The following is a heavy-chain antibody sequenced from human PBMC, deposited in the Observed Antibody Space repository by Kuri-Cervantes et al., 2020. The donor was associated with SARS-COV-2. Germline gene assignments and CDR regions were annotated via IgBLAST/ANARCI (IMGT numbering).Heavy chain of an antibody. CDR3: ARDLSTVLGEDYFDY. CDR2: IWYDGSNK. Sequence: GESLKISCAASGFTFSSYGMHWVRQAPGKGLEWVAVIWYDGSNKYYADSVKGRFTISRDNSKNTLHLQMDSLRAEDTAVYYCARDLSTVLGEDYFDYWGQGTLVTVSS. CDR1: GFTFSSYG. D-gene: IGHD2-8*01. V-gene: IGHV3-33*08. J-gene: IGHJ4*02.